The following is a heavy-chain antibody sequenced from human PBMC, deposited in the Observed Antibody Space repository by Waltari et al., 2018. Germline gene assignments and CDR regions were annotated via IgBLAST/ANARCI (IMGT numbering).Heavy chain of an antibody. Sequence: QVQLVQSGAEVKKPGSSVKVSCKASGGTFSSYAISWVRQAPGQGLEWMGGIIPSVGTATYAQKFQGRVTITADESTSTAYMELSSLRSEDTAVYYCARGVNYYGSGSYYGGMDVWGQGTTVTVSS. CDR2: IIPSVGTA. CDR1: GGTFSSYA. V-gene: IGHV1-69*13. D-gene: IGHD3-10*01. J-gene: IGHJ6*02. CDR3: ARGVNYYGSGSYYGGMDV.